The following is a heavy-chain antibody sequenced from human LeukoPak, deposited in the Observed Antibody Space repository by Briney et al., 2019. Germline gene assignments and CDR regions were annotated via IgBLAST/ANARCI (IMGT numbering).Heavy chain of an antibody. D-gene: IGHD6-19*01. V-gene: IGHV1-18*01. CDR1: GYTFTSYG. Sequence: ASVKASCKASGYTFTSYGISWVRQAPGQGLEWTGWISAYNGNTNYAQKLQGRVTMTTDTSTSTAYMELRSLRSDDTAVYYCARDSSGNGYYYYGMDVWGQGTTVTVSS. CDR3: ARDSSGNGYYYYGMDV. J-gene: IGHJ6*02. CDR2: ISAYNGNT.